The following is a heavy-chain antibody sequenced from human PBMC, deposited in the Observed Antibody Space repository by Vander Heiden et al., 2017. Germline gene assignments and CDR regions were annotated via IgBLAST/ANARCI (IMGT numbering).Heavy chain of an antibody. CDR2: ISGSGGST. CDR1: GFTFSSYG. J-gene: IGHJ4*02. V-gene: IGHV3-23*01. D-gene: IGHD3-22*01. CDR3: AKEVYYDSSGYYDY. Sequence: EVQLLESGGGLVQPGGSLILSCAASGFTFSSYGMSWVRQAPGKGLEWVSAISGSGGSTYYADSVKGRFTISRDNSKNTLYLQMNSLRAEDTAVYYCAKEVYYDSSGYYDYWGQGTLVTVSS.